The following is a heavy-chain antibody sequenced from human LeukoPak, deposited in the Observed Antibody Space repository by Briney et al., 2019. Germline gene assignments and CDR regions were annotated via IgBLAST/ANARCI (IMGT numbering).Heavy chain of an antibody. CDR2: ISSSGSTI. CDR1: GFTFSSYE. V-gene: IGHV3-48*03. Sequence: GGSLRLSCAASGFTFSSYEMNWVRQAPGKWLDWVPYISSSGSTIYYVDSVKGGFTISRDNAKNSLYLQMNSLRAEDTAVYYCARDCGGGSCYGPYDAFDIWGQGTMVTVSS. CDR3: ARDCGGGSCYGPYDAFDI. D-gene: IGHD2-15*01. J-gene: IGHJ3*02.